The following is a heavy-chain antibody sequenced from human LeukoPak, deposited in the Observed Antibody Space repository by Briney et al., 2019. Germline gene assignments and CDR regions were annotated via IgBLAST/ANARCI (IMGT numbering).Heavy chain of an antibody. CDR2: ITRDGGWT. J-gene: IGHJ4*02. CDR1: GFTFDEYT. D-gene: IGHD3-16*01. V-gene: IGHV3-43*01. CDR3: ATERFRYFDY. Sequence: PGGSLRLSCAASGFTFDEYTMHWVRQPPGKGLELVSLITRDGGWTHYADSVRGRFTISRDNSKNSLALQMNSLRTEDTAFYYCATERFRYFDYWGQGTLVTVSS.